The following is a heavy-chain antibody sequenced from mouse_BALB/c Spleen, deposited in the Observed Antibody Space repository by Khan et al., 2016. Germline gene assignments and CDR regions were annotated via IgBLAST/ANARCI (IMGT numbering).Heavy chain of an antibody. CDR2: IWGDGST. CDR1: GFSLTGYG. V-gene: IGHV2-6-7*01. D-gene: IGHD2-1*01. CDR3: ARYEGYGNYEAWFAY. J-gene: IGHJ3*01. Sequence: QVQLKESGPGLVAPSQSLSITCTVSGFSLTGYGVNWVRQTPGTGLEWLGMIWGDGSTDYNSALKSRLSISKDNSKSQVFLKMNSLQTDDTARYYCARYEGYGNYEAWFAYWGQGTLVTVSA.